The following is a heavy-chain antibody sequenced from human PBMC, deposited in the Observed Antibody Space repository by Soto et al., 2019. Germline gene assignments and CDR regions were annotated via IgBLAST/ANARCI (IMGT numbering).Heavy chain of an antibody. J-gene: IGHJ4*02. CDR3: AREHSLYYFDY. Sequence: GGSLRLSCAASGFTVSSNYMSWVRQAPGKGLEWVSVIYSGGSTYYADSVKGRFTISRDNSKNTLYLQMNSLRAEDTAVYYCAREHSLYYFDYWGQGTLVTVSS. D-gene: IGHD5-18*01. V-gene: IGHV3-66*01. CDR1: GFTVSSNY. CDR2: IYSGGST.